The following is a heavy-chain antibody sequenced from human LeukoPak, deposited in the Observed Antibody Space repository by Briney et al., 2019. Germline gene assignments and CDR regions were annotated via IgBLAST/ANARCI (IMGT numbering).Heavy chain of an antibody. J-gene: IGHJ6*02. CDR2: IRYDGSNK. Sequence: TGGSLRLSCAASGFTFSSYGMHWVRQAPGKGLEWVAFIRYDGSNKYYADSVKGRFTISRDNSKNTVYLQMNSLRAEDTAVYYCAGQLRYEYHYYGMDVWGQGTTVTVSS. D-gene: IGHD3-9*01. V-gene: IGHV3-30*02. CDR3: AGQLRYEYHYYGMDV. CDR1: GFTFSSYG.